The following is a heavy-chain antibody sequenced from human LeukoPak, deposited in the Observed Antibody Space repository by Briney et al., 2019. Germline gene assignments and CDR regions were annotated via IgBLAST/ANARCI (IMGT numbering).Heavy chain of an antibody. CDR2: ISGSGGST. CDR1: GFTFSSYA. D-gene: IGHD2-8*01. V-gene: IGHV3-23*01. CDR3: AKGLYCTNGVCYTIGGYFDY. J-gene: IGHJ4*02. Sequence: GGSLRLSCAASGFTFSSYAMSWVRQAPGKGLEWVSAISGSGGSTYYADSVKGRFTISRDNSKNTLYLQMNSLRAEDTAVYYCAKGLYCTNGVCYTIGGYFDYWGQGTLVTVSP.